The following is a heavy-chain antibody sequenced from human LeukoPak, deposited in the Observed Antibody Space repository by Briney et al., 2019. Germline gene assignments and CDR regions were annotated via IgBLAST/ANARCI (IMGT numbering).Heavy chain of an antibody. CDR3: ARGGYGAGSTYYYGMDV. CDR1: GFTFRGYW. J-gene: IGHJ6*02. D-gene: IGHD3-10*01. Sequence: GGSLRLSCAATGFTFRGYWFHWVRQVPGKGLVWVSRINNVGSTTIYADSVKGRFTISRDNAKNSLYLQMNSLRVEDTAVYYCARGGYGAGSTYYYGMDVWGQGTTVTVSS. CDR2: INNVGSTT. V-gene: IGHV3-74*01.